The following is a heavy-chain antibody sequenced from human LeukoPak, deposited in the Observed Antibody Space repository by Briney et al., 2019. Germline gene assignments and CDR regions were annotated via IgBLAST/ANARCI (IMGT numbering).Heavy chain of an antibody. Sequence: PGGSLRLSCVASGFNFNMFWMGWARQAPGKGLEWVTNIKQDGSVKFYVDSVSDRFAVFRDNAKNSLYLQMNSLRAEDTAVYHCATGRSCTTCYLPDYWGQGTLVTVSS. CDR2: IKQDGSVK. D-gene: IGHD2-2*01. J-gene: IGHJ4*02. CDR3: ATGRSCTTCYLPDY. CDR1: GFNFNMFW. V-gene: IGHV3-7*01.